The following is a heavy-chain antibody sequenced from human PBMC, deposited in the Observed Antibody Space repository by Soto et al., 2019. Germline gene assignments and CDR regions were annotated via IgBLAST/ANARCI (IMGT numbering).Heavy chain of an antibody. V-gene: IGHV3-30*18. CDR1: GFTFSSYG. Sequence: QVQLVESGGGVVQPGRSLRLSCAASGFTFSSYGRHWVRQAPGKGLEWVAVISYDGSNKYYADSVKGRFTISRDNSKNTLYLQMNSLRAEDTAVYYCAKDRSSSWSFDYWGQGTLVTVSS. J-gene: IGHJ4*02. D-gene: IGHD6-13*01. CDR2: ISYDGSNK. CDR3: AKDRSSSWSFDY.